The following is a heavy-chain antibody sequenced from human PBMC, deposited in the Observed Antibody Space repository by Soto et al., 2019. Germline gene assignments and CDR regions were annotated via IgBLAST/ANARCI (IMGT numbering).Heavy chain of an antibody. CDR2: ISGNAGST. V-gene: IGHV3-23*01. Sequence: DVLLSASGGGLVHPGGSLRVSCAASVFTFNNYAMNWVRQIPGKGLEWVSSISGNAGSTWYADSVKGRFTISRDNSQGTVSLQMSSLRADDTAIYYCAKGIHVMVVPGTAYFDSWGRGTLVTVSS. D-gene: IGHD2-21*02. CDR3: AKGIHVMVVPGTAYFDS. CDR1: VFTFNNYA. J-gene: IGHJ4*02.